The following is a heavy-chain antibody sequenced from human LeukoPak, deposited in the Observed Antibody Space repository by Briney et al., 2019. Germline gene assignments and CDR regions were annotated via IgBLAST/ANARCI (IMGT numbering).Heavy chain of an antibody. CDR2: ISGSGGST. CDR1: GFTFSSYW. D-gene: IGHD5-18*01. J-gene: IGHJ4*02. V-gene: IGHV3-23*01. CDR3: AKDRYSRGSYFDY. Sequence: GGSLRLSCAASGFTFSSYWMSWVRQAPGKGLEWVSAISGSGGSTYYADSVKGRFTIPRDNSKNTLYLQMNSLRAEDTAVYYCAKDRYSRGSYFDYWGQGTLVTVSS.